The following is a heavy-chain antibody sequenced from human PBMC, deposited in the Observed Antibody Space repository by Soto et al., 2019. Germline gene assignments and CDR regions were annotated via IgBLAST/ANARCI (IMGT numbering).Heavy chain of an antibody. Sequence: GGSLRLSCAASGFTFSSYAMSWVRQAPGKGLEWVLVISGNGGSTYYADSVKGRFTISRDNSKSTLYLQMNSLRPEDTAVYYCAKTVVNYRLLSGMDVWGQGTTVTVSS. CDR2: ISGNGGST. D-gene: IGHD2-2*01. J-gene: IGHJ6*02. V-gene: IGHV3-23*01. CDR1: GFTFSSYA. CDR3: AKTVVNYRLLSGMDV.